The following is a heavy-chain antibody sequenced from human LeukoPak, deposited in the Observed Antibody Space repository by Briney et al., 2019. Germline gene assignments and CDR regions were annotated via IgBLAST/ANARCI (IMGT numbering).Heavy chain of an antibody. J-gene: IGHJ3*02. CDR3: ARVERFPQGGFFRNDAFDI. Sequence: GGSLRLSCAASGFTFSSYWMHWVRQAPGKGLVWVSRINSDGSSTSYADSVKGRFTISRDNAKNTLYLQMNSLRAEDTAVYYCARVERFPQGGFFRNDAFDIWGQGTMVTVSS. CDR1: GFTFSSYW. CDR2: INSDGSST. V-gene: IGHV3-74*01. D-gene: IGHD1-1*01.